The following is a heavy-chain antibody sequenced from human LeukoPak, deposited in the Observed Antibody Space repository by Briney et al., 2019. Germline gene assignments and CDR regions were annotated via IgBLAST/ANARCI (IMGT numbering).Heavy chain of an antibody. Sequence: GGSLRLSCAASGFTVSSNYISWVRQAPGKGLEWVSVIYSGGSDYYADSEKGRFTISRDNSKNTLYLQMNSLRAEDTAVYYCATYQTDRTFDYWGQGTLLTVSS. CDR1: GFTVSSNY. D-gene: IGHD3-22*01. V-gene: IGHV3-66*01. J-gene: IGHJ4*02. CDR3: ATYQTDRTFDY. CDR2: IYSGGSD.